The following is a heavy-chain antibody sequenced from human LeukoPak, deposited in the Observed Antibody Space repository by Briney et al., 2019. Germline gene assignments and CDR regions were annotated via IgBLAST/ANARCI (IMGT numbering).Heavy chain of an antibody. V-gene: IGHV3-30-3*01. D-gene: IGHD3-22*01. J-gene: IGHJ4*02. CDR3: ASNRNPRGYYYDSSGYYY. Sequence: PGGSLRLSCAASGFTFSSYAMHWVRQAPGKGLEWVAVISYDGSNKYYADSVKGRFTISRDNSKNTLYLQMNSLRAEDTAVYYCASNRNPRGYYYDSSGYYYWGQGTLVTVSS. CDR1: GFTFSSYA. CDR2: ISYDGSNK.